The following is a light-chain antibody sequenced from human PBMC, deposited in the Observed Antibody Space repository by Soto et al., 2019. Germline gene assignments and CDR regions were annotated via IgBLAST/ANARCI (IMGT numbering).Light chain of an antibody. CDR2: TNS. CDR1: SSNIGSNS. CDR3: AAWDDSLNGCV. Sequence: QSVLTQPPSASGTPGQRVTISCSGSSSNIGSNSVHWYRQIPGTAPKLLIYTNSQRPSGVPDRFSGSKSGTSASLAISGLQSEDEADYHCAAWDDSLNGCVFGTGTKVTVL. J-gene: IGLJ1*01. V-gene: IGLV1-44*01.